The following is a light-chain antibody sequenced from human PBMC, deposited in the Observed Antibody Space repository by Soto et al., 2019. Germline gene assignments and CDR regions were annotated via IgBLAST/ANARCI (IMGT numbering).Light chain of an antibody. CDR1: QSDSSSY. V-gene: IGKV3-20*01. CDR3: PQYGSSPWT. CDR2: GAS. J-gene: IGKJ1*01. Sequence: EIVLTQSPGTLSLSPGERATLSCRASQSDSSSYLAWYQQKPGQAPRLLIYGASSRATGIPDRFSGSGSGTDFTLTISRLEREDFAVYYCPQYGSSPWTFGQGTKVEIK.